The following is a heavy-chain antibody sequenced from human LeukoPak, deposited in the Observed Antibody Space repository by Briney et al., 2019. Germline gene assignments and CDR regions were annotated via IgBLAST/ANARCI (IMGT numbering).Heavy chain of an antibody. CDR3: ATRMGQLAQYNYYGMDV. Sequence: ASVKVSCKVSGYTLTELSMHWVRQAPGKGLEWMGGFDLEDGETIYAQKFQGRVTMTEDTSTDTAYMELSSLRSEDTAVYYCATRMGQLAQYNYYGMDVWGQGTTVTVSS. D-gene: IGHD6-6*01. V-gene: IGHV1-24*01. CDR2: FDLEDGET. CDR1: GYTLTELS. J-gene: IGHJ6*02.